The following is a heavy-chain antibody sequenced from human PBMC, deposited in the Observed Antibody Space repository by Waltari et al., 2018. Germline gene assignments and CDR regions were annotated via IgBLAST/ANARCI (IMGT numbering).Heavy chain of an antibody. CDR1: GFTVSRNY. V-gene: IGHV3-66*01. J-gene: IGHJ4*02. CDR3: ARDAGTVAAEGDY. Sequence: EVQLVESGGGLVEPGGSLRLSCPASGFTVSRNYMSWVRQAPGKGLEWVSFIYISGSTYYADSVKGRFTISRDNSKNTLYLQMTSLRAEDTAVYYCARDAGTVAAEGDYWGQGTLVTVSS. D-gene: IGHD6-19*01. CDR2: IYISGST.